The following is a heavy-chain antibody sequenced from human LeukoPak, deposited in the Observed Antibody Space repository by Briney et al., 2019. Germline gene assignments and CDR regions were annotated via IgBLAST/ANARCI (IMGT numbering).Heavy chain of an antibody. J-gene: IGHJ5*02. D-gene: IGHD2-21*01. CDR1: GYSFTDYY. Sequence: ASVKVSCKTSGYSFTDYYMHRVRQAPGQGLEWMGWINPNSGGTSSAQQFQGRVTMTRDTSITTVYMEVSWLTSDDTAIYYCARADRLDGGPYLIGPWGQGTLVTVSS. V-gene: IGHV1-2*02. CDR3: ARADRLDGGPYLIGP. CDR2: INPNSGGT.